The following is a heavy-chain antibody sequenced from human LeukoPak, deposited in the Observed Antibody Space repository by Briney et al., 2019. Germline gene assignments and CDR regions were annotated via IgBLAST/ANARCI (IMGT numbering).Heavy chain of an antibody. J-gene: IGHJ5*02. D-gene: IGHD6-13*01. Sequence: PGGPLRLSCAASGFTFSSSTMNWVRQAPGKGLEWVSSISSGSNYIYYADSVKGRFTISRDNAKNSLYLQMNSLRAEDTAVYYCARDTSSWYWFDPWGQGTLVTVSS. CDR1: GFTFSSST. CDR3: ARDTSSWYWFDP. V-gene: IGHV3-21*01. CDR2: ISSGSNYI.